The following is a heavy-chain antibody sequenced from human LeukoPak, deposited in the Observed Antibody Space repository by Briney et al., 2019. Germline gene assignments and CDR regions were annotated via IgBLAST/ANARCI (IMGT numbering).Heavy chain of an antibody. D-gene: IGHD4-17*01. CDR2: LIPIFGTA. CDR3: ARENSHTGYYYYMDV. V-gene: IGHV1-69*05. J-gene: IGHJ6*03. CDR1: GGTFSSYA. Sequence: SVKVSCKASGGTFSSYAISWVPQAPGQGLEWMGGLIPIFGTANYAQKFQGRVTITTDESTSTAYMELSSLRSEDTAVYYCARENSHTGYYYYMDVWGKGTAVTVSS.